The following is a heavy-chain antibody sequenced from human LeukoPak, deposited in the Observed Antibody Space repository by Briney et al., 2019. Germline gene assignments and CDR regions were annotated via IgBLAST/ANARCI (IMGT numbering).Heavy chain of an antibody. CDR1: GYTFTDYS. Sequence: ASVKVSCKASGYTFTDYSMHWVRQAPGQGLEWMGWINPNSGGTNYAQKFQGGVTVTRDTSISTSYMELSRLRSDDTAVYYCARSSSAWYDGYYFDYWGQGTLVTVSS. J-gene: IGHJ4*02. D-gene: IGHD6-19*01. CDR2: INPNSGGT. V-gene: IGHV1-2*02. CDR3: ARSSSAWYDGYYFDY.